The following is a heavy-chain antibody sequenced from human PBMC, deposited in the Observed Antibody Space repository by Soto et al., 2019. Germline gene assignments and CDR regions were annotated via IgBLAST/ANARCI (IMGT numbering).Heavy chain of an antibody. Sequence: EVQLVESGGGLVQPGRSLRLSCAASGFTFDDYAMHWVRQAPGKGLEWVSGISWNSGSTYYADSVKGRFTISRDNSKNTLYLQMNSLRAEDTAVYYCAKTGPVYSSSLDYWGQGTLVTVSS. CDR2: ISWNSGST. J-gene: IGHJ4*02. D-gene: IGHD6-6*01. V-gene: IGHV3-9*01. CDR1: GFTFDDYA. CDR3: AKTGPVYSSSLDY.